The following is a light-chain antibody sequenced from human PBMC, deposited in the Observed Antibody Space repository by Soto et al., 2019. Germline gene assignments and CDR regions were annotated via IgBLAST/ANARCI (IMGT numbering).Light chain of an antibody. CDR1: QDIGTW. CDR2: VAS. CDR3: QQADSFPFT. V-gene: IGKV1-12*01. Sequence: DIQLTQSPSSVSASVGDRVTITCRASQDIGTWLAWYQQKPGKAPKLLIYVASNLQSGVPSRFSGAGSGTDFNLTITSLQPEDFATYRCQQADSFPFTFGPGTKVDF. J-gene: IGKJ3*01.